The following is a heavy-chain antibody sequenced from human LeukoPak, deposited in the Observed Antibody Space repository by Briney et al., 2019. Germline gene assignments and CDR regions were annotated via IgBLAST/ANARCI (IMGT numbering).Heavy chain of an antibody. D-gene: IGHD6-13*01. Sequence: SETLSLTCTVSGGSISDYYWSWIRQPPGKGLEWIGSIYYSGNTYYNPSLKSRVTISVDTSKNQLSLKLNSVTAADTAVYYCARHVRQQLPPKAFDYWGQGTLVTVSS. J-gene: IGHJ4*02. V-gene: IGHV4-39*01. CDR3: ARHVRQQLPPKAFDY. CDR1: GGSISDYY. CDR2: IYYSGNT.